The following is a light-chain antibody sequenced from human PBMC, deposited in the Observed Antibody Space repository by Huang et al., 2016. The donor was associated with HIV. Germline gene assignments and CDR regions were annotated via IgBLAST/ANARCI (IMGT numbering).Light chain of an antibody. CDR3: QQADSFPRT. Sequence: DIQMTQSPSSVSASVGGSVTITCRASQGITSWLAWYQQKPGQAPKLLIYAASHLQSGVPSRFRGSGYGTEFTLPITILQPEDFATYYCQQADSFPRTFGQGTKVEIK. CDR2: AAS. J-gene: IGKJ1*01. V-gene: IGKV1-12*01. CDR1: QGITSW.